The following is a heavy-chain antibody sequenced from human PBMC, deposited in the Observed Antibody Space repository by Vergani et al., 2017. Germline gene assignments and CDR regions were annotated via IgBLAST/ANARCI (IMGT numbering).Heavy chain of an antibody. CDR2: IHNRGKT. Sequence: QVRLEESGPGLVKPSETLSLTCSVSGYSIGSGFYWAWIRQSPGEGLQWLTSIHNRGKTYHNPSLKSRVSVSLDTSKNRFSLNLTSVTATDTAVYYCARSQDYYWYFDLWGPGSLVTVSS. D-gene: IGHD2-15*01. CDR3: ARSQDYYWYFDL. J-gene: IGHJ2*01. V-gene: IGHV4-38-2*01. CDR1: GYSIGSGFY.